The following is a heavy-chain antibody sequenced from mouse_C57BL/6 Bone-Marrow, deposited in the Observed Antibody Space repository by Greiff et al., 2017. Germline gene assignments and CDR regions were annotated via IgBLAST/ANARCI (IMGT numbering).Heavy chain of an antibody. CDR1: GYTFTSYW. D-gene: IGHD2-3*01. Sequence: QVQLQQPGAELVKPGASVKLSCKASGYTFTSYWMNWVKQRPGQGLEWIGKLHPNRGSTNYNEKFKSKATLTVNKSSSTAYMQLSSLTSEDSAVYYCARGWLLRGYYAMDYWGQGTSVTVSS. V-gene: IGHV1-64*01. CDR3: ARGWLLRGYYAMDY. J-gene: IGHJ4*01. CDR2: LHPNRGST.